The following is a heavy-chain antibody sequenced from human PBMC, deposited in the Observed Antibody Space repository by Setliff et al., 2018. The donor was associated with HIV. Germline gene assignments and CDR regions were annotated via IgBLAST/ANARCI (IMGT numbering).Heavy chain of an antibody. CDR2: MNPDGGNT. V-gene: IGHV1-8*02. CDR1: GYSFTTHD. D-gene: IGHD2-2*01. J-gene: IGHJ5*02. CDR3: APVSSGWFDP. Sequence: ASVKVSCKASGYSFTTHDINWVRQSPGQGLEWMGWMNPDGGNTFYAQKFKGRVTMTRDTSTNTAYMELSSLTSDDTAMYYCAPVSSGWFDPWGQGTLVTVSS.